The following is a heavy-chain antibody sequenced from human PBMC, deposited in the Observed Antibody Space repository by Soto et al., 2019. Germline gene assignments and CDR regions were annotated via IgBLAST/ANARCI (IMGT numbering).Heavy chain of an antibody. J-gene: IGHJ6*02. CDR3: ARDHIVAVVPAAMGYYYYGMDV. Sequence: QVQLVQSGAEVKKPGSSVKVYCKASGGTFSSYAISWVRQAPGQGLEWMGGIIPIFGTANYAQKFQGRVTITADKAPSTAYMELSSLRSEDTAGYYCARDHIVAVVPAAMGYYYYGMDVWGQGTTVTVSS. V-gene: IGHV1-69*06. CDR2: IIPIFGTA. D-gene: IGHD2-2*01. CDR1: GGTFSSYA.